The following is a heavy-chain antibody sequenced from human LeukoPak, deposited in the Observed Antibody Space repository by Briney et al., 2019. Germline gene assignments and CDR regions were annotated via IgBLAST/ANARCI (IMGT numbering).Heavy chain of an antibody. J-gene: IGHJ3*02. Sequence: PGGSLRLPCAASGFTFSSYAMSWVRQAPGKGLEWVSGISGSGGSTYYADSVKGRFTISRDNSKHTLYLQMNSLRAEDTAVYYCAKDLSGQWLVPDAFDIWGQGTMVTVSS. CDR2: ISGSGGST. V-gene: IGHV3-23*01. D-gene: IGHD6-19*01. CDR1: GFTFSSYA. CDR3: AKDLSGQWLVPDAFDI.